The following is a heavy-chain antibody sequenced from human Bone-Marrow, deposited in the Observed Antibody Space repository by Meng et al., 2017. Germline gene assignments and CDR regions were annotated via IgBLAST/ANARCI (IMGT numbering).Heavy chain of an antibody. Sequence: GESLKISCTASGFTFSAYAMSWVRQTPGKGLEWVSSISGSGGGPYYADSVKGRFTISRDNSKNTLYLQMNSLRAEDTAVYYCARDGYSSGWYNRLGMLFDIWGQGTMVTVSS. CDR2: ISGSGGGP. V-gene: IGHV3-23*01. D-gene: IGHD6-19*01. J-gene: IGHJ3*02. CDR1: GFTFSAYA. CDR3: ARDGYSSGWYNRLGMLFDI.